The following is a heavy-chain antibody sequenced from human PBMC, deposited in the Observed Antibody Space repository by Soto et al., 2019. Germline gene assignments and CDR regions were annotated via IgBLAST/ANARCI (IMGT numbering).Heavy chain of an antibody. V-gene: IGHV1-46*01. J-gene: IGHJ4*02. CDR3: ARNVNSGLDY. CDR2: IDPAGGST. Sequence: QVQLVQSGAEVKEPGASVKASCKASGYTFSTYYIHWVRQAPGQGLEWMGRIDPAGGSTSYAQKFQGRVTMTRDTYTSTVYMELSSLRSEDTAVYYCARNVNSGLDYWGQGTLVTISS. CDR1: GYTFSTYY. D-gene: IGHD1-26*01.